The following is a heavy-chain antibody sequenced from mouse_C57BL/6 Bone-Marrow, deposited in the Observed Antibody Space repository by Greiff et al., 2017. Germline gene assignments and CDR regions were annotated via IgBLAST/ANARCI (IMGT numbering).Heavy chain of an antibody. D-gene: IGHD2-12*01. Sequence: EVKVVESGGDLVKPGGSLKLSCAASGFTFSRYGMSWVRQTPDKRLEWVATISSGGSYNYYPDSVKGRVTISSDNAKNTLYLQMSSLKAEDTAMYYCARLRTSYYFDYWCQGTTLTVSS. CDR2: ISSGGSYN. CDR1: GFTFSRYG. CDR3: ARLRTSYYFDY. J-gene: IGHJ2*01. V-gene: IGHV5-6*01.